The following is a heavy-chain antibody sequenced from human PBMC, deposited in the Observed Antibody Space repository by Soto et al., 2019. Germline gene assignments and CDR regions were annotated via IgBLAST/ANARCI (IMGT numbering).Heavy chain of an antibody. CDR2: ISPSRRII. D-gene: IGHD3-9*01. CDR3: ERDTILTAYCFDY. Sequence: DVQVVESGGGLVQPGGSLRLSCAASGFTFSSYNMNLVRQAPGKGLEWVSYISPSRRIIYYADSVKGRFTISRDNAKNSLYLQMNSLCDEDTAVYYCERDTILTAYCFDYWGQGNLVTVSS. V-gene: IGHV3-48*02. J-gene: IGHJ4*02. CDR1: GFTFSSYN.